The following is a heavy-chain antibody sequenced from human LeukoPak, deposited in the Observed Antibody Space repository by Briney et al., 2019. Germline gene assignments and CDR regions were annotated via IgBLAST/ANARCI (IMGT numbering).Heavy chain of an antibody. J-gene: IGHJ5*02. V-gene: IGHV1-24*01. CDR2: FDPEDGET. Sequence: WASVKVSCKVSGYTLTELSMHWVRQAPGKGLEWMGGFDPEDGETIYAQKFQGRVTMTEDTSTDTAYMELSSLRSEDTAVYYCAIGWRGGYYDFWSGYYTLYNWFDPWGQGTLVTVSS. CDR1: GYTLTELS. D-gene: IGHD3-3*01. CDR3: AIGWRGGYYDFWSGYYTLYNWFDP.